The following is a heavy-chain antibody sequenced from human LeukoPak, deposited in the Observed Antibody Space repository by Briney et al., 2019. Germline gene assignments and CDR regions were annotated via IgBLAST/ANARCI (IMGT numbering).Heavy chain of an antibody. CDR3: ARDARDNYYPY. Sequence: GGSLRLSCAASGFTFRTYWMTWVRQAPGKRLEWVANINPGGSAKYYVDSVKGRFTISRDNAKSSLYLQMDSLRAEDTAVYFCARDARDNYYPYWGQGTLVIVSS. D-gene: IGHD1-26*01. CDR1: GFTFRTYW. CDR2: INPGGSAK. V-gene: IGHV3-7*01. J-gene: IGHJ4*02.